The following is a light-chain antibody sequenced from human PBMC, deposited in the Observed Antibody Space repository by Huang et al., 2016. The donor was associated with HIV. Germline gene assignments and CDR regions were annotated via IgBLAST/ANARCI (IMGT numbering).Light chain of an antibody. V-gene: IGKV1-5*03. CDR2: KAS. CDR1: QSLINW. CDR3: QQYYSYSS. J-gene: IGKJ3*01. Sequence: DIQMTQSLSTLSASVGDRVTITCRASQSLINWLAWYQQKPGKDPKLLSYKASTLKSGVPSRFSGSRSGTEFTLTISSLQPDDFGTYYCQQYYSYSSFGHGTKVDIK.